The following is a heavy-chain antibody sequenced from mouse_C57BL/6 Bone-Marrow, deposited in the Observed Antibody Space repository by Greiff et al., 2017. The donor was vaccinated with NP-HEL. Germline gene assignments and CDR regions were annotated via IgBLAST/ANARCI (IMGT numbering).Heavy chain of an antibody. J-gene: IGHJ1*03. D-gene: IGHD1-1*01. CDR3: ARRRIYYYGSSFYWYFDV. CDR1: GYTFTSYW. CDR2: IYPGSGST. Sequence: VQLQQPGAELVKPGASVKMSCKASGYTFTSYWITWVKQRPGQGLEWIGDIYPGSGSTNYNEKFKSKATLTVDTSSSTAYMQLSSLTSEDSAVYYCARRRIYYYGSSFYWYFDVWGTGTTVTVSS. V-gene: IGHV1-55*01.